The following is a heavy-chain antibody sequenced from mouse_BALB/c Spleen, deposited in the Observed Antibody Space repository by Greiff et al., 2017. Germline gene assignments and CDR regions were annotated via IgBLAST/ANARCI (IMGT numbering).Heavy chain of an antibody. CDR1: GFNIKDTY. V-gene: IGHV14-3*02. CDR3: ARSYYGYDDYAMDY. Sequence: VQLQQSGAELVKPGASVKLSCTASGFNIKDTYMHWVKQRPEQGLEWIGRIDPANGNTKYDPKFQGKATITADTSSNTAYLQLSSLTSEDTAVYYCARSYYGYDDYAMDYWGQGTSVTVSS. D-gene: IGHD2-12*01. CDR2: IDPANGNT. J-gene: IGHJ4*01.